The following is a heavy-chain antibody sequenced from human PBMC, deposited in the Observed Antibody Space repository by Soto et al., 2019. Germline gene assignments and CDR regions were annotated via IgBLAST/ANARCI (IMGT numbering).Heavy chain of an antibody. D-gene: IGHD2-15*01. CDR3: AKVLGYCTSSSCSREAYYYYGMDV. CDR1: GFTFSSYG. CDR2: ISYDGGNK. Sequence: QVQLVESGGGVVQPGRSQRLSCAASGFTFSSYGMHWVRQAPGRGLEWVAVISYDGGNKYYADSVKGRFTISRDNPKNTLYLQMNSLRAEDTAVYYCAKVLGYCTSSSCSREAYYYYGMDVWGQGTTVTVSS. V-gene: IGHV3-30*18. J-gene: IGHJ6*02.